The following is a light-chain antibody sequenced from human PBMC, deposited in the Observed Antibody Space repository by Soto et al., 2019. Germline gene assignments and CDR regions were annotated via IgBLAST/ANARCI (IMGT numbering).Light chain of an antibody. CDR2: AAS. Sequence: DIQLTQSPSFLSASIGDSVTITCRASQAIGTYLAWYQQKPGKAPNLLVSAASTLHSGVPSRFSGSGSGTEFTLTITGLQPEDVATYYCQHLHTYLLTCGGGTKVQIK. CDR3: QHLHTYLLT. V-gene: IGKV1-9*01. J-gene: IGKJ4*01. CDR1: QAIGTY.